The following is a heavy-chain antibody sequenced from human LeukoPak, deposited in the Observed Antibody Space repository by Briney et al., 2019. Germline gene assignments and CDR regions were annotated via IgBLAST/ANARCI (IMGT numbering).Heavy chain of an antibody. CDR3: ARGGREYSSSYDL. Sequence: GGSLRLSCAASGFTFSDYYMSWIRQAPGKGLEWVSYISSSGSSIYYADSVKGRFTISRDNAKNSLYLQMNSLRVEDTAVYYCARGGREYSSSYDLWGQGTLVPVSS. D-gene: IGHD6-6*01. CDR2: ISSSGSSI. CDR1: GFTFSDYY. V-gene: IGHV3-11*01. J-gene: IGHJ5*02.